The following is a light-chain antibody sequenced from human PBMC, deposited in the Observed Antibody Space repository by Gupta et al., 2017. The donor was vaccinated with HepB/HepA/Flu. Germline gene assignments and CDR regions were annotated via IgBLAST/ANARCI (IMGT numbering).Light chain of an antibody. CDR3: QQLQNSPIT. V-gene: IGKV1-9*01. Sequence: DIQLTQSPSFLSASVGDRINFTCRASQDISRYVVWYQVKPGKPPKVLISAASTLQSGVPPSFSGSGSGTDFTLSITGLQPEDFATYYCQQLQNSPITFGGGSKV. CDR1: QDISRY. J-gene: IGKJ4*01. CDR2: AAS.